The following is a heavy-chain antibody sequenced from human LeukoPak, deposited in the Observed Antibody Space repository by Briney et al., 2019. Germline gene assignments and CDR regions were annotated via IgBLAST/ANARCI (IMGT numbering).Heavy chain of an antibody. J-gene: IGHJ5*02. D-gene: IGHD3-3*01. CDR2: ISSSSSYI. CDR3: ARGRSITIFGVVTNWFDP. CDR1: GFTFSSYS. Sequence: GGSLRLSCAASGFTFSSYSMNWVRQAPGKGLEWVSSISSSSSYIYYADPVKGRFTISRDNAKNSLYLQMNSLRVEDTAVYYCARGRSITIFGVVTNWFDPWGQGTLVTVSS. V-gene: IGHV3-21*01.